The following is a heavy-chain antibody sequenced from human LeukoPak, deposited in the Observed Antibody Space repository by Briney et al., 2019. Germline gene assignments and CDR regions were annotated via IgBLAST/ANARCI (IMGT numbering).Heavy chain of an antibody. D-gene: IGHD4-17*01. CDR2: IYHSGST. V-gene: IGHV4-38-2*02. J-gene: IGHJ4*02. CDR1: GYSISSGYY. Sequence: SETLSLTCTVSGYSISSGYYWGWIRQPPGKGLEWIGSIYHSGSTYYNPSLKSRVTISVDTSKNQFSLKLSSVTAADTAVYYCARDGDYDHRFFDYWGQGTLVTVSS. CDR3: ARDGDYDHRFFDY.